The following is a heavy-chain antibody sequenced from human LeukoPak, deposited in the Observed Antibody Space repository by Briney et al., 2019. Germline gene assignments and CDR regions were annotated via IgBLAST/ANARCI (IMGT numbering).Heavy chain of an antibody. CDR3: ASGKSGYVDF. V-gene: IGHV3-21*01. CDR1: GFTFSDYS. D-gene: IGHD3-3*01. J-gene: IGHJ4*02. Sequence: GESLRLSCAASGFTFSDYSMNWVRQAPGKGLEWVSSISSSSSYIFYADSVRGRFSISRDNAKNSLYLQMNSLRAEDTAVYYCASGKSGYVDFWGQGTLVTVSS. CDR2: ISSSSSYI.